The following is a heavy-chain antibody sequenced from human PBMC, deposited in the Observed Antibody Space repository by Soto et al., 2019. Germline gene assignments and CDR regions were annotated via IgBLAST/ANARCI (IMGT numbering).Heavy chain of an antibody. J-gene: IGHJ4*02. Sequence: GGSLRLSCLASGFIFRSYAMHWVRQAPGKGLEWVAVITYDGINGYYADSVRGRFAISRDNSKNTLYLQMNSLRPEDTAVYYCARAFSGSYPNFDYWGQGTLVTVSS. CDR1: GFIFRSYA. D-gene: IGHD1-26*01. CDR2: ITYDGING. CDR3: ARAFSGSYPNFDY. V-gene: IGHV3-30*09.